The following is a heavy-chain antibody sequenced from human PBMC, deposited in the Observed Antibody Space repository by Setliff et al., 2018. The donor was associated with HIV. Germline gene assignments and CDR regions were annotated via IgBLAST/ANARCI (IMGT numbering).Heavy chain of an antibody. CDR1: GASVSSSSYY. J-gene: IGHJ4*02. CDR3: TRQAFGGAPRTPRDS. V-gene: IGHV4-39*01. D-gene: IGHD3-16*01. CDR2: VDYRGNT. Sequence: TLSLTCSVSGASVSSSSYYWGWVRQPPGKGLEWIGIVDYRGNTYYSPSFHSRVTVLVDTSKNHFSLILTSVTAADTAVYYCTRQAFGGAPRTPRDSWGQGTLVTVSS.